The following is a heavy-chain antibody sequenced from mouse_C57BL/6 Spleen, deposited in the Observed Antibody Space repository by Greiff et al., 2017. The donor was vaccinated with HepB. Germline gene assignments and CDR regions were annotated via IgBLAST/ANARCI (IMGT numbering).Heavy chain of an antibody. V-gene: IGHV10-3*01. CDR3: VRDRYGSRGGLYYAMDY. CDR2: IRSKSSNYAT. Sequence: DVMLVESGGGLVQPKGSLKLSCAASGFTFNTYAMHWVRQAPGKGLEWVARIRSKSSNYATYYADSVKDRFTISRDDSQSMLYLQMNNLKTEDTAMYYCVRDRYGSRGGLYYAMDYWGQGTSVTVSS. CDR1: GFTFNTYA. D-gene: IGHD1-1*01. J-gene: IGHJ4*01.